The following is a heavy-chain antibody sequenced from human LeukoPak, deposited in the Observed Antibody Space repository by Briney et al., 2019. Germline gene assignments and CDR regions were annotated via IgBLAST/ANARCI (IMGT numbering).Heavy chain of an antibody. J-gene: IGHJ6*02. CDR2: IYYSGST. D-gene: IGHD5-18*01. Sequence: SETLSLTCTVSGGSISSGGYYWSWIRQHPGKGLEWIGYIYYSGSTYYNPSLKSRVTISVDTSKNQFSLKLSSVTAADAAVYYCARDVGYRYGMDVWGQGTTVTVSS. V-gene: IGHV4-31*03. CDR3: ARDVGYRYGMDV. CDR1: GGSISSGGYY.